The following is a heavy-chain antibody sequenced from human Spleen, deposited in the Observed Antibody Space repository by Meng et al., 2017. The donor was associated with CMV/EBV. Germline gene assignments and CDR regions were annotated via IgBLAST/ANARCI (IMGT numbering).Heavy chain of an antibody. D-gene: IGHD2-2*01. CDR1: GFTFSAYT. Sequence: GESLKISCAASGFTFSAYTMNWVRQAPGKGLEWVSSISSSSNYIHYADSVKGRFTISRDNAKNSLYLQMNSLRAEDTALYYCAILGYCSSTSCYQPNYYGMDVWGQGTTVTVSS. CDR3: AILGYCSSTSCYQPNYYGMDV. V-gene: IGHV3-21*04. CDR2: ISSSSNYI. J-gene: IGHJ6*02.